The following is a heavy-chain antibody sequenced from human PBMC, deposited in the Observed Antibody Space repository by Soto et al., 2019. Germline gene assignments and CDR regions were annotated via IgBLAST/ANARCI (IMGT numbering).Heavy chain of an antibody. CDR3: ARDTPRIVGTAGGAFDI. D-gene: IGHD1-26*01. V-gene: IGHV3-13*05. CDR2: IGTAGDL. CDR1: GFTFCSYD. Sequence: GSLRLSCAASGFTFCSYDMHWVRQATGKGLEWVSAIGTAGDLYYPGSVKGRFTISRENAKNSLYLQMNSLRAGDTAVYYCARDTPRIVGTAGGAFDIWGQGTMVTVSS. J-gene: IGHJ3*02.